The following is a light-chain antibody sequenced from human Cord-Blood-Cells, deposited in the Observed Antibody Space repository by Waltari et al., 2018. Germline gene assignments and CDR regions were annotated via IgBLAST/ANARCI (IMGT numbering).Light chain of an antibody. V-gene: IGKV1-39*01. CDR3: QQSYSTPYT. CDR2: AAS. Sequence: DVQMSRSPSSLPGSVGEGDTITCRASQSISSYLNWYQQKPGKAPKLLIYAASSLQSGVPSRFSGSGSGTDFTLTISSLQPEDFATYYCQQSYSTPYTFGQGTKLEIK. J-gene: IGKJ2*01. CDR1: QSISSY.